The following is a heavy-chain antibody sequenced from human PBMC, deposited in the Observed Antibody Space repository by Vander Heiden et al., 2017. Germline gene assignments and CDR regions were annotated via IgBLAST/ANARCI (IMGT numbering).Heavy chain of an antibody. Sequence: QVHLQESGPGLVRPSDTLSLACNVPGGSISSYCWSWIRQPPGKGLEWIGYISYSGSPKYNPSLKSRVTISVDTSKSQFSLKLSSVTTADTAFYFCATRYYYENHAYWIDYWGQGTLVTVSS. CDR3: ATRYYYENHAYWIDY. V-gene: IGHV4-59*07. D-gene: IGHD3-22*01. CDR2: ISYSGSP. CDR1: GGSISSYC. J-gene: IGHJ4*02.